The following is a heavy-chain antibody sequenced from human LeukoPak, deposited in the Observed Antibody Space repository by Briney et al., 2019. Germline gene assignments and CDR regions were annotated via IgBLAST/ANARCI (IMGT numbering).Heavy chain of an antibody. V-gene: IGHV3-53*01. Sequence: PGGSLRLSCAASGFTVSNKYMSWVRQTPGMGLEWVSIIYTDDSTYYADSVKGRFTISRDISRNALFLEMNKLRADDTAVYYCARGGAPNLADHWGQGTLVTVSS. D-gene: IGHD2-8*01. J-gene: IGHJ5*02. CDR1: GFTVSNKY. CDR2: IYTDDST. CDR3: ARGGAPNLADH.